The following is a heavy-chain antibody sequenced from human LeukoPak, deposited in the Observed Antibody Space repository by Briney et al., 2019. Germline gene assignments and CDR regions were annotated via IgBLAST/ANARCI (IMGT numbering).Heavy chain of an antibody. Sequence: SETLSLTCTVSGGSISSYYWSWIRQPPGKGLEWIGYIYYSGSTNYNPSLKSQVTISVDTSKNQFSLKLSSVTAADTAVYYCARASRTLGKYFDYWGQGTLVTVSS. V-gene: IGHV4-59*12. CDR3: ARASRTLGKYFDY. CDR1: GGSISSYY. J-gene: IGHJ4*02. D-gene: IGHD6-13*01. CDR2: IYYSGST.